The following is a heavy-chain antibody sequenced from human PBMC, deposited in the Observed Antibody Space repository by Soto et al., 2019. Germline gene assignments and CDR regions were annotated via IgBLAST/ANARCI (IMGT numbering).Heavy chain of an antibody. Sequence: ASVKVSCKASGYTFTSYYMHWVRQAPGQGLEWMGIINPSGGSTSYAQKFQGRVTMTRDTSTSTVYMELSSLRSEDTAVYYCARGGLRVDIQYSGYDGGPYDAFDIWGQGTMVTVSS. J-gene: IGHJ3*02. CDR3: ARGGLRVDIQYSGYDGGPYDAFDI. CDR1: GYTFTSYY. CDR2: INPSGGST. V-gene: IGHV1-46*03. D-gene: IGHD5-12*01.